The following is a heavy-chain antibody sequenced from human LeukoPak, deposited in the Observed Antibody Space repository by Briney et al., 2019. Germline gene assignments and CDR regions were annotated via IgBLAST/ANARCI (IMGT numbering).Heavy chain of an antibody. D-gene: IGHD6-13*01. J-gene: IGHJ4*02. CDR2: IRYDGSNK. CDR3: ARDFFPIVDSSWYEIGY. V-gene: IGHV3-30*02. CDR1: GFTFSSYG. Sequence: GGSLRLSCAASGFTFSSYGMHWVRQAPGKGLEWVAFIRYDGSNKYYADSVKGRFTISRDNSKNTLYLQMNSLRAEDTAVYYCARDFFPIVDSSWYEIGYWGQGTLVTVSS.